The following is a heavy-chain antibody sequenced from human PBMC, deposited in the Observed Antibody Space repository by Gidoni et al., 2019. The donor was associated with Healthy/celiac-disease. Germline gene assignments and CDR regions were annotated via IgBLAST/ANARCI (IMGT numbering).Heavy chain of an antibody. V-gene: IGHV1-46*01. CDR2: INPSGGSK. J-gene: IGHJ5*02. CDR1: GYPCTSYY. CDR3: ARGRLKIVVVPAAISGFDP. Sequence: QVQLLQSGAEVKKPGASVKVSCKASGYPCTSYYMHWVRQAPGQGLGWMGIINPSGGSKSYAQKFQGRVTMTRDTSTSTVYMELSSLRSEDTAVYYCARGRLKIVVVPAAISGFDPWGQGTLVTVSS. D-gene: IGHD2-2*01.